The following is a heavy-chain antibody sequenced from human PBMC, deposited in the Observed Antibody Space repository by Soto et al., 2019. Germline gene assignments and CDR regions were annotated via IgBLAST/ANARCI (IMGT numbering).Heavy chain of an antibody. CDR1: GYTLTELS. CDR2: FDPEDGET. Sequence: ASVKVSCKVSGYTLTELSMHWVRQAPGKGLEWMGGFDPEDGETIYAQKFQGRVTMTEDTSTDTAYMELSSLRSEDTAVYYCATESLRITGTTFLAFDIWGQGTMVTVSS. D-gene: IGHD1-20*01. J-gene: IGHJ3*02. V-gene: IGHV1-24*01. CDR3: ATESLRITGTTFLAFDI.